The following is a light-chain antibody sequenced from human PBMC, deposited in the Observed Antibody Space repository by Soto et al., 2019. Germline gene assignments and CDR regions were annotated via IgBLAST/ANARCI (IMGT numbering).Light chain of an antibody. Sequence: QSVLTQPPSASGSPGQSVTISCTGSRSDVGGNDLVSWYQQHPGKAPQLIISAVNKRPSGVPDRFSGSKSGNTASLTVSGLQAEDEADYYCSSYAGRNTLIFGGGTKVTVL. J-gene: IGLJ2*01. CDR3: SSYAGRNTLI. V-gene: IGLV2-8*01. CDR1: RSDVGGNDL. CDR2: AVN.